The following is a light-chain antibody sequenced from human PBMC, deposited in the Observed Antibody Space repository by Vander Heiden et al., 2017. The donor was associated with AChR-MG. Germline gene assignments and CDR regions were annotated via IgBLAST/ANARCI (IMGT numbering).Light chain of an antibody. CDR2: AAP. J-gene: IGKJ2*01. V-gene: IGKV1-39*01. CDR1: QSISSY. CDR3: QQRDSTPYT. Sequence: DIQMTQSPSSLSASVGDRVTITCRASQSISSYLNWYQQKPGKAPKLLIYAAPSLQSGVPSRFSGSGSGTDFTLTISRLQPEDFATYYCQQRDSTPYTFGQGTKLEIK.